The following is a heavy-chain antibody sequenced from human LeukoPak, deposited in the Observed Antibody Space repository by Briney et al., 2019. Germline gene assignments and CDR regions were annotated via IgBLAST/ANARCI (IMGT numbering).Heavy chain of an antibody. D-gene: IGHD3-22*01. Sequence: ASVKVSCKASGYTFTGYYMHWVRQAPGQGLEWMGWVNPNSGGTNYAQKFQCRVTMTRDTSITTAYMELSRLRSDDTAVYSCARRGIYYYDSSGYYCDAFDIWGQGTMVTVSS. CDR2: VNPNSGGT. CDR1: GYTFTGYY. J-gene: IGHJ3*02. CDR3: ARRGIYYYDSSGYYCDAFDI. V-gene: IGHV1-2*02.